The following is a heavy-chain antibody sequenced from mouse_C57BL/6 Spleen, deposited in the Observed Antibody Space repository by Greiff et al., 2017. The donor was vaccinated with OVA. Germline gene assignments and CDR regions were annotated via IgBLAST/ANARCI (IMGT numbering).Heavy chain of an antibody. J-gene: IGHJ1*03. CDR1: GYSFTGYF. D-gene: IGHD1-1*01. V-gene: IGHV1-20*01. CDR3: ARSGTTVVAKWYFDV. Sequence: VKPGDSVKISCKASGYSFTGYFMNWVMQSHGKSLEWIGRINPYSGDTFYNQKFKGKATLTVDKSSSTAHMELRSLTSEDSAVYYCARSGTTVVAKWYFDVWGTGTTVTVSS. CDR2: INPYSGDT.